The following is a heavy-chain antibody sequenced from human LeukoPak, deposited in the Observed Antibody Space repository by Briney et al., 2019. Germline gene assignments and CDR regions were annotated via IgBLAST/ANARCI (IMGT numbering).Heavy chain of an antibody. D-gene: IGHD2-21*02. CDR3: ARDPGVTNWSDP. Sequence: ASVKVSCKASGYSFTIYYLHWLRQAPGQGLEWMGWINPDTGGTFYAQKFKGRVTISRDTSISTAYMEVNRLTSDDTAVYYCARDPGVTNWSDPWGQGTLVTVSS. J-gene: IGHJ5*02. V-gene: IGHV1-2*02. CDR1: GYSFTIYY. CDR2: INPDTGGT.